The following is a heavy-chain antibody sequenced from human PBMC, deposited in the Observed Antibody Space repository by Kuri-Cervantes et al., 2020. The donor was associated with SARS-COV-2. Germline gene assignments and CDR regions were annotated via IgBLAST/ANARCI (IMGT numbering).Heavy chain of an antibody. CDR2: INHSGNT. D-gene: IGHD2-2*03. V-gene: IGHV4-34*01. J-gene: IGHJ4*02. CDR1: GGSFSDYY. CDR3: ARHESLMMDIVVVPAAVAY. Sequence: SQTLSLTCAVYGGSFSDYYWSWVRQPPGKGLEWIGEINHSGNTNYDPSLKSRVTISIDTSKNQFSLKLSSVTAADTAVYYCARHESLMMDIVVVPAAVAYWGQGSRVTCAS.